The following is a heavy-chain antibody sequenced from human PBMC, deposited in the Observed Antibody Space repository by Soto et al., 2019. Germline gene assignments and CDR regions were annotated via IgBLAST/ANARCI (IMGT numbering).Heavy chain of an antibody. D-gene: IGHD6-13*01. V-gene: IGHV1-18*01. CDR2: ISAYNGNT. J-gene: IGHJ6*02. Sequence: ASVQVSCKASGYTYTIYGIIWVRQATGQGLEWMGWISAYNGNTNYAQKLQGRVTMTTDTSTSTAYMELRSLRSDDTAVYYCARDNQVAAEEPYYYYYGMDVWGQGTTVTVSS. CDR1: GYTYTIYG. CDR3: ARDNQVAAEEPYYYYYGMDV.